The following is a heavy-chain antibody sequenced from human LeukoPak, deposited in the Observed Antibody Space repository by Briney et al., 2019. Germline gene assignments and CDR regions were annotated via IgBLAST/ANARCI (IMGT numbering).Heavy chain of an antibody. CDR3: ARHEKGSGSSGYSPLGYMDV. D-gene: IGHD3-22*01. V-gene: IGHV4-59*08. CDR2: LYNSVST. Sequence: PSETLSLTCTVSGGSITSNFWSWIRQPPGKGLEWIGYLYNSVSTRYNPSLKSRATISGDTSKNQFSLKLNSVTAADTAVYYCARHEKGSGSSGYSPLGYMDVWGKGTTVTVSS. J-gene: IGHJ6*03. CDR1: GGSITSNF.